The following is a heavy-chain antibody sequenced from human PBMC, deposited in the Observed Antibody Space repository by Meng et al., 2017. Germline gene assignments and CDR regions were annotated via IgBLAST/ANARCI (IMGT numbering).Heavy chain of an antibody. CDR3: AMAGIAVAGPDY. CDR2: ISAYNGNT. Sequence: QVQVVPSGAEVEQPGASVKVSWKASGYTSASYGISCVRQAPGHGLEWMGWISAYNGNTNSAQKLQGRVTMTTDTSTSTAYMELRSLRSDATAVYDCAMAGIAVAGPDYWGQGTLVTISS. D-gene: IGHD6-19*01. J-gene: IGHJ4*02. CDR1: GYTSASYG. V-gene: IGHV1-18*01.